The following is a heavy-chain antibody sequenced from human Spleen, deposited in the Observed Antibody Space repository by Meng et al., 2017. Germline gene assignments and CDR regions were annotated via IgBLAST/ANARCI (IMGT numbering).Heavy chain of an antibody. CDR1: GGSFSTYY. CDR2: INHSGST. CDR3: ARGPTTMAHDFDY. D-gene: IGHD4-11*01. V-gene: IGHV4-34*01. Sequence: SETLSLTCAVDGGSFSTYYWSRIRQPPGKGLEWIGEINHSGSTNYNPSLKSRVTISVDTSKNQFSLKLSSVTAADTAVYYCARGPTTMAHDFDYWGQGTLVTVSS. J-gene: IGHJ4*02.